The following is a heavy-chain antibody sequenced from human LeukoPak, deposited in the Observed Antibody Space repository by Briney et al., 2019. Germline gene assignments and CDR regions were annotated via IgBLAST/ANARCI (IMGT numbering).Heavy chain of an antibody. CDR2: IHFSGGT. D-gene: IGHD3-22*01. CDR3: ARHGYYSSGNYFDY. CDR1: GFTLSGYA. J-gene: IGHJ4*02. Sequence: GSLRLSCAASGFTLSGYAMHWIRQPPGKGLEWIGSIHFSGGTYYNPSLMSRVTISVDTSKTQFSLNLSSVTAADTAVYYCARHGYYSSGNYFDYWGQGTLVTVSS. V-gene: IGHV4-39*01.